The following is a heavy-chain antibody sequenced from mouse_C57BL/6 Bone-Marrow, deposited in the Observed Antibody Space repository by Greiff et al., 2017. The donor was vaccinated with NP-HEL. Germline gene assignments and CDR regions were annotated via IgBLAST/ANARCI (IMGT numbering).Heavy chain of an antibody. J-gene: IGHJ2*01. CDR3: AREETPYFDY. Sequence: QVQLQQPGAELVMPGASVKLSCKASGYTFTSYWMHWVKQRPGQGLEWIGEIDPSDSYTNYNQKFKGKSTLTVDKSSSTAYMQLSSLTSEDSAVYYCAREETPYFDYWGQGTTLTVSS. CDR1: GYTFTSYW. V-gene: IGHV1-69*01. CDR2: IDPSDSYT.